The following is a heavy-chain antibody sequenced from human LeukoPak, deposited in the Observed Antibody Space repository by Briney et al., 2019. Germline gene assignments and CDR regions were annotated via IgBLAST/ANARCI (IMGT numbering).Heavy chain of an antibody. CDR1: GYTFTGYY. D-gene: IGHD1-26*01. J-gene: IGHJ4*02. Sequence: ASVKVSCKASGYTFTGYYMHWVRQAPGQGLEWMGWINPNSGGTNYAQKFQGRVTMTRDTSISTAYMELSRLRSDDTAVYYCARPSPRLNSGSYYYWGQGTLVTVSS. CDR2: INPNSGGT. V-gene: IGHV1-2*02. CDR3: ARPSPRLNSGSYYY.